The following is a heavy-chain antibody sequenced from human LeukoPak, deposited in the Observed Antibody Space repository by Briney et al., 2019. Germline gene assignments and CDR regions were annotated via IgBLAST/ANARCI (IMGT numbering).Heavy chain of an antibody. V-gene: IGHV3-21*01. J-gene: IGHJ4*02. D-gene: IGHD7-27*01. CDR1: GLTFTNDN. Sequence: GGSLRLSCAASGLTFTNDNMNWVRQVPGKGLEWVSSISSSSSSIYYTDSVMGRFTISRDNAKNSLYLQMSSLRAEDTAVYYCARESGPFDSWGQGTLVTVSS. CDR2: ISSSSSSI. CDR3: ARESGPFDS.